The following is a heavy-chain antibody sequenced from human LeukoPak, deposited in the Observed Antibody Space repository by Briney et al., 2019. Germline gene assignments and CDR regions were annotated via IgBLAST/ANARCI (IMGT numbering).Heavy chain of an antibody. CDR2: MNPNSGNT. CDR3: ARDQRYCSGTTCHTRFDP. Sequence: GASVKVSCKASGYTFTSYDINWVRQATGQGLEWMGWMNPNSGNTGYAQKFQGRVTITRNTSISTAYMELSSLRSEDTAVYYCARDQRYCSGTTCHTRFDPWGQGTLVTVSS. J-gene: IGHJ5*02. CDR1: GYTFTSYD. V-gene: IGHV1-8*03. D-gene: IGHD2-2*02.